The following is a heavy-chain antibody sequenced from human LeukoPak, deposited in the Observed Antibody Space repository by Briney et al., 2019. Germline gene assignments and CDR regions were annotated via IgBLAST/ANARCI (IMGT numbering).Heavy chain of an antibody. D-gene: IGHD5-12*01. CDR1: RFTFSSYW. V-gene: IGHV3-74*01. J-gene: IGHJ4*02. Sequence: SGGSLRLSCAASRFTFSSYWMQWVRHAPGKGLVWVSRIDGDGSSTNYADSVKGRFTISRDNAKNTLYLQVNSLRAEDTAVYYCARGYSGYFYYWGQGTLVTVSS. CDR2: IDGDGSST. CDR3: ARGYSGYFYY.